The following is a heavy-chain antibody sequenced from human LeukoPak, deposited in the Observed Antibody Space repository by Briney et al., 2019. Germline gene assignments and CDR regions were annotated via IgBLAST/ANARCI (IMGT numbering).Heavy chain of an antibody. CDR1: GGTFSSHA. CDR3: ARAPITIPYGGMDV. D-gene: IGHD3-9*01. J-gene: IGHJ6*04. V-gene: IGHV1-69*13. Sequence: ASVKVSCKASGGTFSSHAISWVRQAPGQGLEWMGGIIPIFGATNYAQKFQGRVTITADESTSIAYMELSSLRSEDTAVYYCARAPITIPYGGMDVWGKGTTVTVSP. CDR2: IIPIFGAT.